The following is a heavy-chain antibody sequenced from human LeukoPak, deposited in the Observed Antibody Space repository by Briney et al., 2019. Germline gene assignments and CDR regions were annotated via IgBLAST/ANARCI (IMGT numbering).Heavy chain of an antibody. CDR3: AKGERGNAGATQDY. V-gene: IGHV3-30*02. CDR2: IRYDGSMT. J-gene: IGHJ4*02. Sequence: GGSLRLSCAASGFTFSSYGMHWVRQAPGKGLEWVTFIRYDGSMTYYADSVKGRFTISRDNSKNTLYLQMNSLRAEDTAVYYCAKGERGNAGATQDYWGQGTLVTVSS. CDR1: GFTFSSYG. D-gene: IGHD1-26*01.